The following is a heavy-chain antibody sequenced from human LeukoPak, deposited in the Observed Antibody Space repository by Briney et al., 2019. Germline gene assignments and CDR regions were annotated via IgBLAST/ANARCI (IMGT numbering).Heavy chain of an antibody. CDR3: ARVYSSGWYGRDWFDP. CDR1: GYTFTSYG. D-gene: IGHD6-19*01. Sequence: ASVTVSCKASGYTFTSYGISWVRQAPGQGLEWMGWISAYNGNTNYAQKLQGRVTMTTDTSTSTAYMELRSLRSDDTAVYYCARVYSSGWYGRDWFDPWGQGTLVTVSS. V-gene: IGHV1-18*01. CDR2: ISAYNGNT. J-gene: IGHJ5*02.